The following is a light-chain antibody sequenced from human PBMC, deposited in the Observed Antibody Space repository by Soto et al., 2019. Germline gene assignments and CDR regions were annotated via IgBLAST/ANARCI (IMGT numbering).Light chain of an antibody. V-gene: IGLV2-8*01. J-gene: IGLJ1*01. CDR2: EVS. CDR3: CSYGYSSYV. CDR1: SSDVGGYNY. Sequence: QSALTQPPSASGSPGQSVTISCTGTSSDVGGYNYVSWYQQHPGKAPKLMIYEVSKRPSGVPDLFSGSKSGNTASLTVSGLQGEDDSDYYCCSYGYSSYVFGTVTKVTVL.